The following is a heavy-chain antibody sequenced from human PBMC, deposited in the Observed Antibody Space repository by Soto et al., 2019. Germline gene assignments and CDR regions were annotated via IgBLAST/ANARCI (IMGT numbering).Heavy chain of an antibody. CDR2: ISGSGGST. V-gene: IGHV3-23*01. CDR3: AKASSSFGFGELFYFDY. CDR1: GFTFSSYA. D-gene: IGHD3-10*01. J-gene: IGHJ4*02. Sequence: PGGSLRLSCAASGFTFSSYAMSWVRQAPGKGLEWVSAISGSGGSTYYADSVKGRFTISRDNSKNTLYLQMNSLRAEDTAVYHCAKASSSFGFGELFYFDYWGQGTLVTVSS.